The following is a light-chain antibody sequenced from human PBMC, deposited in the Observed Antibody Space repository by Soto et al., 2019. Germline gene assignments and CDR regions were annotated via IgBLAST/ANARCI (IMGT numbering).Light chain of an antibody. CDR1: QSVDSN. V-gene: IGKV3-15*01. CDR2: RAS. CDR3: QQFHNWPRT. J-gene: IGKJ1*01. Sequence: EIVMTQSPATLSVSPGERATLSCRASQSVDSNLAWYQQKPGQAPRLLIYRASTRATGIPARFSGSGSGTEFTLTISDLQSEDFVVYYCQQFHNWPRTFGQGTKVEIK.